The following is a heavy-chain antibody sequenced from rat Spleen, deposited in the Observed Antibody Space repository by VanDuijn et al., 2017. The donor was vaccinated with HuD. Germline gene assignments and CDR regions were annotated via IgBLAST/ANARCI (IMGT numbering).Heavy chain of an antibody. CDR2: ISYGDRSGHSST. J-gene: IGHJ2*01. CDR1: GFTFSDYG. Sequence: EVQLVESGGGLVQPGRSMKLSCAASGFTFSDYGMAWVRQGPTKGLEWVATISYGDRSGHSSTYYRDSVKGRFTISRDNAKSTLYLQMDSLRSEDTATYYCARHGYDGSYYYWDYWGQGVMVTVSS. D-gene: IGHD1-12*02. CDR3: ARHGYDGSYYYWDY. V-gene: IGHV5-29*01.